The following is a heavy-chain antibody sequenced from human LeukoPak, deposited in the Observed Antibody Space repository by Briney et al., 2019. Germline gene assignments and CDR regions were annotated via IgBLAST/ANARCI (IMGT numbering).Heavy chain of an antibody. V-gene: IGHV4-34*01. CDR2: INHSGST. CDR1: GGSFSGYY. CDR3: ARAPGYSSGWYGARGTSRYFDY. D-gene: IGHD6-19*01. Sequence: SETLSLTFAVYGGSFSGYYWSWIRQPPGKGLEWIGEINHSGSTNYNPSLKSRVTISVDTSKNQFSLKLSSVTAADTAVYYCARAPGYSSGWYGARGTSRYFDYWGQGTLVTVSS. J-gene: IGHJ4*02.